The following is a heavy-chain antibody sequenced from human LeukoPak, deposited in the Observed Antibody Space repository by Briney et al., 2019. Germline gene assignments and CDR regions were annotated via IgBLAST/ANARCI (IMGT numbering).Heavy chain of an antibody. Sequence: GASVKVSCKASGYTFTGYYMHWVRQAPGQGLEWMGWINPNSGGTNYAQKFQGRVTMTRDTSISTAYMELRSLRSDDTAVYYCARDRLGDPDSHPDHDAFDLWGQGTMVTVSS. CDR2: INPNSGGT. D-gene: IGHD3-16*01. J-gene: IGHJ3*01. V-gene: IGHV1-2*02. CDR3: ARDRLGDPDSHPDHDAFDL. CDR1: GYTFTGYY.